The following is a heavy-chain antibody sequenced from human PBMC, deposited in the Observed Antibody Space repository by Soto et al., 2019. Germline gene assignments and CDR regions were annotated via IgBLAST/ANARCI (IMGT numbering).Heavy chain of an antibody. CDR3: ARRCRASDY. CDR1: GGSISSYY. J-gene: IGHJ4*02. V-gene: IGHV4-59*08. D-gene: IGHD2-2*01. CDR2: IYYSGST. Sequence: QVQLQESGPGLVKPSETLSLTCTVSGGSISSYYWSWIRQPPGKGLELIGYIYYSGSTNYSPSLKSRVTISRHTSKIHFPLKIGSVTSADTAVYYCARRCRASDYWGQGTLVTVSS.